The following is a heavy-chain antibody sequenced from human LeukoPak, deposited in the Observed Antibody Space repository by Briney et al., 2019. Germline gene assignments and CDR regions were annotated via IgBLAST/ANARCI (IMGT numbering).Heavy chain of an antibody. J-gene: IGHJ3*02. Sequence: ASVKVSCKASGYTFTSYGISWVRQAPGQGLEWMGWISAYNGNTNYAQKLQGRVTMTTDTSTSTAYMELRSLRSDDTAVYYCARDGLRYFDWLSNHDAFDIWGQGTMVTVSS. D-gene: IGHD3-9*01. CDR3: ARDGLRYFDWLSNHDAFDI. CDR1: GYTFTSYG. CDR2: ISAYNGNT. V-gene: IGHV1-18*01.